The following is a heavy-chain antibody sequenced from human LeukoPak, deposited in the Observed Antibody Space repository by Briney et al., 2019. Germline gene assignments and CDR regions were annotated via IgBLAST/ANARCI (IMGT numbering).Heavy chain of an antibody. CDR2: IIPIFGTA. D-gene: IGHD6-13*01. CDR1: GDTSSSYA. J-gene: IGHJ5*02. CDR3: ARTLAAADNHWFDP. Sequence: ASVKVSCKASGDTSSSYAISWVRSPPRQRLEWMRGIIPIFGTANYAQKFQGRVTITADESTSTAYMELSSLRSEDTAVYYCARTLAAADNHWFDPWGQGTLVTVSS. V-gene: IGHV1-69*13.